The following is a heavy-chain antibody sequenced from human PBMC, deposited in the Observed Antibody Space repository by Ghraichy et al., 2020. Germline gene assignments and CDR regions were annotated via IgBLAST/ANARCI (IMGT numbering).Heavy chain of an antibody. D-gene: IGHD3-16*02. CDR3: ARKRIRAYTFGGVIVIPTFDY. Sequence: GSLRLSCAVYGGSFSGYYWSWIRQPPGKGLEWIWEINHSGSTNYNPSLKSRVTISVDTSKNQFSLKLSSVTAADTAVYYCARKRIRAYTFGGVIVIPTFDYWGQGTLVTVSS. CDR2: INHSGST. V-gene: IGHV4-34*01. J-gene: IGHJ4*02. CDR1: GGSFSGYY.